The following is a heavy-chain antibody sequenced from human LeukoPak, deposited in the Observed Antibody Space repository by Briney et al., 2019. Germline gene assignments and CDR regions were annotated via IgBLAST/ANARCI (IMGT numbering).Heavy chain of an antibody. CDR3: ARGGISGTTSWFDP. D-gene: IGHD1-7*01. J-gene: IGHJ5*02. CDR2: IIPIFGTA. V-gene: IGHV1-69*05. CDR1: GGTFSSYA. Sequence: ASVKVSCKASGGTFSSYAIIWVRQAPGQGLEWMGGIIPIFGTANYAQKFQGRVTITTDESTSTAYMELSSLRSEDTAVYYCARGGISGTTSWFDPWGQGTLVTVSS.